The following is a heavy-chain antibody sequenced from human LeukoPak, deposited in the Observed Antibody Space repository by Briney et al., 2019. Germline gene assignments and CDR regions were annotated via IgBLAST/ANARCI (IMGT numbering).Heavy chain of an antibody. D-gene: IGHD3-9*01. V-gene: IGHV5-51*01. CDR2: IYPGDSDT. CDR1: GYSFTSYW. Sequence: GESLKISCKGSGYSFTSYWIGWVRQMPGKGLEWMGIIYPGDSDTRYSPSFQGQVTISADKSISTAYLQWSSLKASDTAMYYCARGWDYDILTGYQSPLGYWGQGTLVTVSS. CDR3: ARGWDYDILTGYQSPLGY. J-gene: IGHJ4*02.